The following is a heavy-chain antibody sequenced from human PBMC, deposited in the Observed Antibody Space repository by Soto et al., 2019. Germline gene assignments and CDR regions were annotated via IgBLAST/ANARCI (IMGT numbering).Heavy chain of an antibody. J-gene: IGHJ6*02. CDR1: GGSMRSYY. CDR2: IYYSGST. CDR3: ARGNSDCSGGSCYRDYYYYGMDV. D-gene: IGHD2-15*01. Sequence: SETLSLTCTVSGGSMRSYYWSWIRQPPGKGLEWIGYIYYSGSTNYNPSLKSRVTMSVDTPKNQFSLKLSSVTAADTAVYYCARGNSDCSGGSCYRDYYYYGMDVWGQGTTVT. V-gene: IGHV4-59*01.